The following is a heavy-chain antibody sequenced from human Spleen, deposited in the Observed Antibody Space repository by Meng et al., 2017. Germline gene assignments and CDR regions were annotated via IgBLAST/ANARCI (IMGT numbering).Heavy chain of an antibody. J-gene: IGHJ4*02. CDR1: GYTFPDYW. CDR3: ARGDNWNYETQIDY. CDR2: INPKSGDT. Sequence: QVQRWQSGAEVKKPGASVKVSCKASGYTFPDYWLHWVRRAPGQGLEWMGRINPKSGDTHYAQRFQGRVTMTGDTSISTAYMELSSLRSDDTAVYYCARGDNWNYETQIDYWGQGTLVTVSS. V-gene: IGHV1-2*06. D-gene: IGHD1-7*01.